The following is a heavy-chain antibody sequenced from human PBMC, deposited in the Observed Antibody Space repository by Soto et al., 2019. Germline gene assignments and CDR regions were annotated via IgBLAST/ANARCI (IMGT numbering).Heavy chain of an antibody. J-gene: IGHJ4*02. CDR2: IIPIFGTA. D-gene: IGHD3-10*01. V-gene: IGHV1-69*01. Sequence: QVQLVQSGAEVKKPGSSVKVSCKASGGTFSSYAISWVRQAPGQGLEWMGGIIPIFGTANYAQKFQGRVTITADESTSTAYMELSSLRSEDTAVYYCARDREGVLWFGESYGGQGTLVTVSS. CDR3: ARDREGVLWFGESY. CDR1: GGTFSSYA.